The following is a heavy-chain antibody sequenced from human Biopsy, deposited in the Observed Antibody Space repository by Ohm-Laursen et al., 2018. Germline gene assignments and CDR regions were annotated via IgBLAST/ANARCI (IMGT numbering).Heavy chain of an antibody. D-gene: IGHD2-15*01. CDR1: GYNFNSYG. CDR2: IDPDGGRT. V-gene: IGHV1-2*02. CDR3: ARDPYCSGGNCYSPLDH. J-gene: IGHJ4*02. Sequence: ASVKVSCKASGYNFNSYGISWVRQAPGQGLEWMGWIDPDGGRTSFGQNFQGRVTMTSDTSTGTAYLELTRLRSDDTAVYYCARDPYCSGGNCYSPLDHWGQGTLVTVSA.